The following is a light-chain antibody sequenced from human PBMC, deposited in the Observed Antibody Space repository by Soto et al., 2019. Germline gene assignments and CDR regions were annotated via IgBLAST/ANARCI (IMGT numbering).Light chain of an antibody. CDR2: EVS. CDR1: SSDVGDYDN. J-gene: IGLJ1*01. V-gene: IGLV2-14*01. Sequence: QSALTQPASVSGSPGQSITISCTGTSSDVGDYDNVSWYQQHPGKAPTLLISEVSNRPSGVSNRFSGSKSGNTAPLTISGLQPEDEADYYCNSYATGNTRVFGTGTKLTVL. CDR3: NSYATGNTRV.